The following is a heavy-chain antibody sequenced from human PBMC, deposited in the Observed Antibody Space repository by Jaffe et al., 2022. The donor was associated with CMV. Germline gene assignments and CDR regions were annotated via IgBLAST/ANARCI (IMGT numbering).Heavy chain of an antibody. CDR2: ISHRGST. V-gene: IGHV4-39*01. J-gene: IGHJ4*02. CDR3: AKFYSYGSGRYTD. D-gene: IGHD3-10*01. Sequence: QLQLQESGPGLVKSSETLSLICTVSGGSISSDSYYWGWIRQPPGKGLEWIGSISHRGSTYYHASLKSRVTISVDTSKNQFSLRLSSVTAADTALYYCAKFYSYGSGRYTDWGQGTLVTVSS. CDR1: GGSISSDSYY.